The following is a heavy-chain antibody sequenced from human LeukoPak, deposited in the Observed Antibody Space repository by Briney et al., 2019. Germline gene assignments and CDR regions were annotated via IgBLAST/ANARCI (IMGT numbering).Heavy chain of an antibody. CDR3: ATTKLWLAFDS. CDR2: IHYSGST. J-gene: IGHJ4*02. V-gene: IGHV4-31*03. CDR1: GGSISSGGYY. Sequence: PSETLSLTCSVSGGSISSGGYYWSWIRQHPGRGLEWIGYIHYSGSTFYNPSLKSRLTISVDTSKNQFSLNLISVTAADTAVYYCATTKLWLAFDSWGQGTLVTVSS. D-gene: IGHD6-19*01.